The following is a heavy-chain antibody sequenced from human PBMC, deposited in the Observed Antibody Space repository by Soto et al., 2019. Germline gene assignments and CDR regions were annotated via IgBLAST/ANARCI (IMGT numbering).Heavy chain of an antibody. CDR2: ISYDGSNK. J-gene: IGHJ5*02. V-gene: IGHV3-30-3*01. CDR3: ARDRGYCSGGSCSENWFDP. Sequence: PGGSLRLSXAASGFTFSSYAMHWVRQAPGKGLEWVAVISYDGSNKYYADSVKGRFTISRDNSKNTLYLQMNSLRAEDTAVYYCARDRGYCSGGSCSENWFDPWGQGTLVTVSS. CDR1: GFTFSSYA. D-gene: IGHD2-15*01.